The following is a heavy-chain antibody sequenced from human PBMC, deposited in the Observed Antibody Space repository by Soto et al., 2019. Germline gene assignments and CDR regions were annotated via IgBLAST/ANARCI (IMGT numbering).Heavy chain of an antibody. CDR3: ARVEQLVRGLYYYYGMDV. Sequence: PSETLSLTCAVSGGSISSSNWWSWVRQPPGKGLEWIGEIYHSGSTNYNPSLKSRVTISVDKSKNQFSLKLSSVTAADTAVYYCARVEQLVRGLYYYYGMDVWGQGTTVT. CDR1: GGSISSSNW. V-gene: IGHV4-4*02. J-gene: IGHJ6*02. D-gene: IGHD6-6*01. CDR2: IYHSGST.